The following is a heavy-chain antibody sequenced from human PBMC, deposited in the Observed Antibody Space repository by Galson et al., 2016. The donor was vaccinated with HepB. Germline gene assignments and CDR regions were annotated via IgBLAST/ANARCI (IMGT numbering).Heavy chain of an antibody. CDR2: IYPRDSDT. CDR3: AKPRRGRDAFDF. CDR1: GYSFPSFW. V-gene: IGHV5-51*01. J-gene: IGHJ3*01. Sequence: QSGAEVKRPGESLKISCKVSGYSFPSFWIGWVRQMPGKGLESIGVIYPRDSDTRYNPSLQGQVTISADKSLSTTFLQWSSLKASDTAIYYCAKPRRGRDAFDFWGQGTMVTVSS.